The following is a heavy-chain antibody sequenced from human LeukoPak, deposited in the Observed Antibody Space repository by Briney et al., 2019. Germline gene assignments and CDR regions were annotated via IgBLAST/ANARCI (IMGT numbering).Heavy chain of an antibody. D-gene: IGHD1-26*01. V-gene: IGHV4-59*01. J-gene: IGHJ5*02. CDR1: GGSISTYY. Sequence: SETLSLTCTVSGGSISTYYWSWIRQPPGKGLEWIGYIYYTGNTSYNPPLKSRVTMSLDASKNQFSLELNSVTPADTAVYYCARGGNYWPQWWFDPWGRGTLVNVSS. CDR2: IYYTGNT. CDR3: ARGGNYWPQWWFDP.